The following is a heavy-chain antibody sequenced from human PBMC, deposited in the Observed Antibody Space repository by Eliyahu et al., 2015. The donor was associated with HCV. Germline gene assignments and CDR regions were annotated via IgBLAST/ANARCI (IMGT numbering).Heavy chain of an antibody. CDR2: ISGSGSQSAI. CDR3: ARSYSTYYYESRWSGFDK. V-gene: IGHV3-48*03. D-gene: IGHD3-22*01. CDR1: GFVFRSYE. Sequence: EVVLLESGGGLVQPGGSLRLSCAASGFVFRSYEMHWLRQAPGKGLEWVSYISGSGSQSAIFYADSVKGRFIISRDDAKNSLYLQMSSLRAEDTAVYYCARSYSTYYYESRWSGFDKWGQGIQVTVSS. J-gene: IGHJ4*02.